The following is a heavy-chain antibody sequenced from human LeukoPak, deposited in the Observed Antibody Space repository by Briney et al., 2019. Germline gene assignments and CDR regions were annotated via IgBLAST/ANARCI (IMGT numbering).Heavy chain of an antibody. Sequence: GGSLRLSCAASGFTFSSYAMHWVRQAPGRGLEWVAVISYDGSNKYYADSVKGRFTISRDNSKNTLYLQMNSLRAEDTAVYYCARDDSPKNYYYYYGMDVWGQGTTVTVSS. CDR1: GFTFSSYA. CDR2: ISYDGSNK. D-gene: IGHD2-15*01. CDR3: ARDDSPKNYYYYYGMDV. V-gene: IGHV3-30-3*01. J-gene: IGHJ6*02.